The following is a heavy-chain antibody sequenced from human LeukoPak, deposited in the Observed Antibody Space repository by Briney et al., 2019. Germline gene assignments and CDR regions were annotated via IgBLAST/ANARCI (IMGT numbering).Heavy chain of an antibody. Sequence: SETLSLTCTVSGGSISSSSYYWGWIRQPPGKGLEWIGSIYYSGSTYYNPSLKSRVTISVDTSKNQFSLKLSSVTAADTAVYYCARVGYYYDSSGPTEFDYWGQGTLVTVSS. V-gene: IGHV4-39*07. CDR1: GGSISSSSYY. J-gene: IGHJ4*02. CDR2: IYYSGST. CDR3: ARVGYYYDSSGPTEFDY. D-gene: IGHD3-22*01.